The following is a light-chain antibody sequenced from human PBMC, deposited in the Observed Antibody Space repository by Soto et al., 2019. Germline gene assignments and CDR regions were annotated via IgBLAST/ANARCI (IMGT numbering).Light chain of an antibody. V-gene: IGKV1-9*01. CDR2: AAT. Sequence: DIQLTQSPSFLSASVGDRVTITCRASQDIRSHLAWYQRIPGKGPRLLIFAATTLQSGVPLRFRGSGSGTEFTLAISSLQPEDFATYYCQQVNGYPHTFGQGTKLEIK. CDR3: QQVNGYPHT. CDR1: QDIRSH. J-gene: IGKJ2*01.